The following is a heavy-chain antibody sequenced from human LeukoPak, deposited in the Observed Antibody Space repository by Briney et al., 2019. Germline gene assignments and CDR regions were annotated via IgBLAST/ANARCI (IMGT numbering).Heavy chain of an antibody. Sequence: ASVKVSCKASGYTFTSYDINWVRQATGQGLEWMGWTNPNSGNTGYAQKFQGRVTMTRNTSISTAYMELSSLRSEDTAVYYCARVYSYYDFWSGSNWFDPWGQGTLVTVSS. V-gene: IGHV1-8*01. CDR2: TNPNSGNT. J-gene: IGHJ5*02. CDR3: ARVYSYYDFWSGSNWFDP. CDR1: GYTFTSYD. D-gene: IGHD3-3*01.